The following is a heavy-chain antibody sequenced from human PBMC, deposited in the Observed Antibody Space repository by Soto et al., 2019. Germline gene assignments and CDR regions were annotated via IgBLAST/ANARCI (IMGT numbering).Heavy chain of an antibody. CDR2: IYYSGST. J-gene: IGHJ4*02. CDR1: GGSISRTSYD. CDR3: ARHFGMLPNFDY. Sequence: QLQLQESGPGLVKPSETLSLTCNVCGGSISRTSYDWGWIRQPPGKGLEWIGTIYYSGSTYYNPSLKSRVTISVDTSKNQFSLRLSSVTAADTAVYYCARHFGMLPNFDYWGQGALVTVSS. D-gene: IGHD3-3*01. V-gene: IGHV4-39*01.